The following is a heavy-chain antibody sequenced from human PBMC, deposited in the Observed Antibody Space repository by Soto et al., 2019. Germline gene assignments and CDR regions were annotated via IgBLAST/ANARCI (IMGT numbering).Heavy chain of an antibody. CDR2: IKQDGSEN. CDR3: ARDHINGWKVDY. Sequence: EVQLVESGGGLVQPGGSLRLSCAASGFTFSNYWMRWVRQAPGKGLEWVANIKQDGSENYYVDSVKGRFTTSRDNTKNSFYLQMNSLRAEDTAVYYCARDHINGWKVDYWGRGTLVTVSS. V-gene: IGHV3-7*01. D-gene: IGHD6-19*01. J-gene: IGHJ4*02. CDR1: GFTFSNYW.